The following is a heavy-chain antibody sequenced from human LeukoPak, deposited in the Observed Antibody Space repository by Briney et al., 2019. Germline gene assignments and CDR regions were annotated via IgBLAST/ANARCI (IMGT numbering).Heavy chain of an antibody. V-gene: IGHV4-38-2*02. D-gene: IGHD3-22*01. CDR3: AGTSSGYYYDSSGYHY. J-gene: IGHJ4*02. CDR1: GYSISSGYY. CDR2: ISYSGTT. Sequence: SETLSLTCTVSGYSISSGYYWGWIRQPPGKGLEWIGSISYSGTTYYNPSLKSRVTISVDTSKNQFSLKLSSVTAADTAVYYCAGTSSGYYYDSSGYHYWGQGTLVTVSS.